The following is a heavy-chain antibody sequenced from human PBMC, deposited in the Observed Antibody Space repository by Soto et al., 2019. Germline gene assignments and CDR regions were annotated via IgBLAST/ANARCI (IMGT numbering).Heavy chain of an antibody. Sequence: PSETLSLTCTVSGGSISSGDYYWSWIRQPPGKGLEWIGYIYYSGSTYYTPSLKSRVTISVDTSKNQFSLKLSSVTAADTAVYYCASEYSSHHYYYYGMDVWGQGTTVTVSS. CDR1: GGSISSGDYY. V-gene: IGHV4-30-4*01. J-gene: IGHJ6*02. CDR3: ASEYSSHHYYYYGMDV. CDR2: IYYSGST. D-gene: IGHD6-13*01.